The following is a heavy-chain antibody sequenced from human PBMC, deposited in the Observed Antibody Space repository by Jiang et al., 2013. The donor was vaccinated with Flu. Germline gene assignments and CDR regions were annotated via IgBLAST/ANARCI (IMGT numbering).Heavy chain of an antibody. CDR1: GFTFSSYS. J-gene: IGHJ4*02. V-gene: IGHV3-21*01. D-gene: IGHD2-15*01. Sequence: VQLVESGGGLVKPGGSLRLSCAASGFTFSSYSMNWVRQAPGKGLEWVSSISSSSSYIYYADSVKGRFTISRDNAKNSLYLQMNSLRAEDTAVYYCARDLGYCSGGSCWAFDYWGQGTLVTVSS. CDR3: ARDLGYCSGGSCWAFDY. CDR2: ISSSSSYI.